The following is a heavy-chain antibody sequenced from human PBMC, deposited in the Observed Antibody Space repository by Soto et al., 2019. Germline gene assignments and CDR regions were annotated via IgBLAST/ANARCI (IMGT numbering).Heavy chain of an antibody. CDR1: GFTFDDYA. Sequence: EVQLVESGGGLVQPGRSLRLSCAASGFTFDDYAMHWVRQAPGKGLEWVSGISWNSGSIGYADSVKGRFTISRDNAKNSLYLQMNSLSAEATALYYCAKDMGGYSSGYGFDAFDIWGQGTMVTFSS. V-gene: IGHV3-9*01. J-gene: IGHJ3*02. D-gene: IGHD5-18*01. CDR3: AKDMGGYSSGYGFDAFDI. CDR2: ISWNSGSI.